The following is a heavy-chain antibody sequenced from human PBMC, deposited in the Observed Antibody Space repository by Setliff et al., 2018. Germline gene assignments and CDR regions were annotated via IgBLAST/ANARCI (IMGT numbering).Heavy chain of an antibody. D-gene: IGHD4-4*01. CDR2: MYHSGST. V-gene: IGHV4-38-2*01. Sequence: PSETLSLTCAVSGYSISSDYYWGWIRQPPGKGLEWIGSMYHSGSTYYNPSLKSRVTISVDTSKNQFSLKLSSVTAADTAVYYCASNALPHYDYSNYEGLYDYYYYMDVWGKGTTVTVS. CDR3: ASNALPHYDYSNYEGLYDYYYYMDV. CDR1: GYSISSDYY. J-gene: IGHJ6*03.